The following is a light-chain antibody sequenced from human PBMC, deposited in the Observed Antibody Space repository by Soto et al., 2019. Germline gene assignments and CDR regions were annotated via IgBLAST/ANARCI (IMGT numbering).Light chain of an antibody. CDR3: ATWDDSLNGPV. CDR1: RSNIGSNA. V-gene: IGLV1-44*01. Sequence: QSVLTQPPSASGTPGQRVTIYCSGSRSNIGSNAVNWYQQLPGTAPKLLIYSNNQRPSGVPERLSGSKSGTSASLAISGLQSEDEADYYCATWDDSLNGPVFGGGTKLTVL. CDR2: SNN. J-gene: IGLJ3*02.